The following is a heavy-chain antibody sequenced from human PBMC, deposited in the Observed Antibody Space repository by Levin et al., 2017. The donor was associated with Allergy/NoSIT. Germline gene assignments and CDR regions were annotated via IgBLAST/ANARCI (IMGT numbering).Heavy chain of an antibody. CDR1: GASIETTRYH. V-gene: IGHV4-39*01. D-gene: IGHD6-25*01. CDR3: ARLEVGIAAGGLPTPDF. CDR2: IYYDAGT. J-gene: IGHJ4*02. Sequence: SETLSLTCTVSGASIETTRYHWGWIRQPLRKGLQWLGSIYYDAGTYYTHLSPSLGSRVIISVDRSMNQFSLKLNSVTAADTAVYYCARLEVGIAAGGLPTPDFWGQGIQVKVSS.